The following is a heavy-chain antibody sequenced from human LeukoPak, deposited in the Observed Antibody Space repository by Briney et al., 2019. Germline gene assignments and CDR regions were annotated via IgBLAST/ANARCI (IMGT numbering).Heavy chain of an antibody. J-gene: IGHJ4*02. CDR3: TTDRFD. Sequence: PGGSLRLSCAASGFTFRNTWMSWVRQAPGKGLEWVGRIKSKTDGGTTDYVAPVKGRFTISRDDSQNMLFLQMNSLKTEDTSVYYCTTDRFDWGQGTLVTVSS. V-gene: IGHV3-15*01. CDR1: GFTFRNTW. CDR2: IKSKTDGGTT.